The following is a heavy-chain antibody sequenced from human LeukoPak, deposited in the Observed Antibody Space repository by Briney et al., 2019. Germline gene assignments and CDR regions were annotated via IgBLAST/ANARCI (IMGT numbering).Heavy chain of an antibody. V-gene: IGHV3-48*01. CDR2: ISSSSSTI. D-gene: IGHD6-19*01. Sequence: PGGSLRLSCAASGFTFSSYSMNWVRQAPGKGLEWVSYISSSSSTIYYADSVKGRFTISRDNAKNSLYLQMNSLRAEDTAVYYCSRAYSSGFFDYWGQGTLVTVSS. J-gene: IGHJ4*02. CDR1: GFTFSSYS. CDR3: SRAYSSGFFDY.